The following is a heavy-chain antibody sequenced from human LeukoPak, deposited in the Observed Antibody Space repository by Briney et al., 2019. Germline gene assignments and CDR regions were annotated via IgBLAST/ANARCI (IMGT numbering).Heavy chain of an antibody. Sequence: GGSLRLSCAASGFTFTCCWMSWVRQAPGKGLEWVSYISSSGSTKYYADSVKGRFTISRDNAKNSLYLQMNILRAEDTAVYYCARWGKGYYGSGSSYYFDYWGQGTLVTVSS. V-gene: IGHV3-48*04. J-gene: IGHJ4*02. CDR2: ISSSGSTK. D-gene: IGHD3-10*01. CDR1: GFTFTCCW. CDR3: ARWGKGYYGSGSSYYFDY.